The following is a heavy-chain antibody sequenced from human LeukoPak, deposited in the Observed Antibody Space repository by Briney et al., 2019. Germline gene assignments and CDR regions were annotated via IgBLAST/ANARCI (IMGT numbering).Heavy chain of an antibody. J-gene: IGHJ2*01. V-gene: IGHV3-53*01. Sequence: GGSLRLSCAASGFTVSSNYMSWVRQAPGKGLEWVSVIYSGGSTYYADSVKGRFTISRDNSKNTLYLQMNSLRAEDTAVYYCARDLGYSSSRQGWYFDLWGRGTLVTVSS. D-gene: IGHD6-13*01. CDR2: IYSGGST. CDR1: GFTVSSNY. CDR3: ARDLGYSSSRQGWYFDL.